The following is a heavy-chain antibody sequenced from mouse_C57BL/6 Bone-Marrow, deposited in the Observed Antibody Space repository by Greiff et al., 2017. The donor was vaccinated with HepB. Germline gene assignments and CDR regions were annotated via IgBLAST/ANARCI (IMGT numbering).Heavy chain of an antibody. CDR1: GFNIKDYY. V-gene: IGHV14-2*01. CDR2: IDPEDGET. Sequence: VQLKESGAELVKPGASVKLSCTASGFNIKDYYMHWVKQRTEQGLEWIGRIDPEDGETNYAPKFKGKATITADTSYNTAYLQLRSLTSEDTAVDYCASDGIWYFDVWGTGTTVTVSS. CDR3: ASDGIWYFDV. D-gene: IGHD2-1*01. J-gene: IGHJ1*03.